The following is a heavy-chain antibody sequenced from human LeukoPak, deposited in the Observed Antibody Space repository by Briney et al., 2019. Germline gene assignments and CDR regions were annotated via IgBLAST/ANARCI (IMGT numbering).Heavy chain of an antibody. Sequence: GGSLRLSCAASGFTFSTSWMSWVRQTPGKGLEWVAHINQDGSEKYYVDSVKGRFTISRDNAKNSLCLQMNSLRADDTAVYFCARDREVSSWFDFWGQGTLVTVSS. CDR1: GFTFSTSW. CDR3: ARDREVSSWFDF. D-gene: IGHD6-19*01. J-gene: IGHJ5*01. CDR2: INQDGSEK. V-gene: IGHV3-7*04.